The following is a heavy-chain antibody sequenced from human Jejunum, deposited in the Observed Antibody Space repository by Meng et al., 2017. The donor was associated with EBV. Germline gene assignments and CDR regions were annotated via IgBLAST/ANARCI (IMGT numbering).Heavy chain of an antibody. J-gene: IGHJ4*02. CDR1: GGSISDNGW. V-gene: IGHV4-4*02. CDR2: IYHGGGT. D-gene: IGHD3-22*01. Sequence: QALGASLERASWTLSLPCVVSGGSISDNGWWSWVRQPPGKGLEWLGEIYHGGGTNYNPSLESRVTISVDKSKNQFSLKLNSVTVADTAVYYCAGNGYYALEYWGPGILVTVSS. CDR3: AGNGYYALEY.